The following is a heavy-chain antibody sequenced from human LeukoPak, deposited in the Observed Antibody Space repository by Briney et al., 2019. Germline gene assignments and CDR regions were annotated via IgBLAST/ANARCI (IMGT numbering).Heavy chain of an antibody. J-gene: IGHJ4*02. CDR2: IYTSGST. CDR1: GGAISSYY. V-gene: IGHV4-4*07. D-gene: IGHD3-10*01. CDR3: ARGVRGVIRFDY. Sequence: SETLSLSCTVSGGAISSYYLSWIRQPAGKGLEWIGRIYTSGSTNYNPSLKRRVTMSVDTSKSQFSLYLSSVTAADTAVCYCARGVRGVIRFDYWGQGTLVTVSS.